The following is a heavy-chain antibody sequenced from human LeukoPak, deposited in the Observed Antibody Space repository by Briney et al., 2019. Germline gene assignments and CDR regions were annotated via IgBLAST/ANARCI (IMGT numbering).Heavy chain of an antibody. V-gene: IGHV1-2*02. Sequence: ASVKVSCKGSGYTFTGYYLHWLRQAPGQGLEWMGWINPNTGDKNYAQKFQDIVTMTRDTSINTTFMELSRLTSNDTAVDYCARVGHWNVPSGCFDYWGQGTLVTVSS. CDR1: GYTFTGYY. CDR3: ARVGHWNVPSGCFDY. J-gene: IGHJ4*02. CDR2: INPNTGDK. D-gene: IGHD1-1*01.